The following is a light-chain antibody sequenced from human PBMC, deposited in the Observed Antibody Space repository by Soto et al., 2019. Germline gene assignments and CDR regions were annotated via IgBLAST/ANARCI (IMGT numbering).Light chain of an antibody. V-gene: IGKV1-39*01. CDR3: QQSYSAPYT. Sequence: DIQMTQSPSSLSASVGDRVSISCRTSQNIDRYLNWYQQKPGKAPQVLISGAASLQSGVPSRFSGSGSGTEFTLSISSLQPEDFATYFCQQSYSAPYTFVQGTRLEI. J-gene: IGKJ2*01. CDR1: QNIDRY. CDR2: GAA.